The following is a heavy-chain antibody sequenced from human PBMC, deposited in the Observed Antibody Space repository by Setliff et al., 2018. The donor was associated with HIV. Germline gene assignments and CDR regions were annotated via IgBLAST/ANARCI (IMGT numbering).Heavy chain of an antibody. CDR2: INPNGGST. J-gene: IGHJ5*02. D-gene: IGHD5-18*01. Sequence: RASVKVSCKASGYTFTSYYVHFVRQAPGQGPEWMGIINPNGGSTNYAQKFEGRGAMTADTSTNNVHMYLSSLRSEDTAIYYCARGGPGSSFGYDWFDPWGQGTPVTVSS. CDR3: ARGGPGSSFGYDWFDP. CDR1: GYTFTSYY. V-gene: IGHV1-46*01.